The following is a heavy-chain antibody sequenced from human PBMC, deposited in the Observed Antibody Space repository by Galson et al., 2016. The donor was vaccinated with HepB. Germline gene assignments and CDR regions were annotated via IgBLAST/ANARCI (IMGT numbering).Heavy chain of an antibody. J-gene: IGHJ4*02. Sequence: WVRQGPGKGLEWIGTIYYSGSTYYNPSLKSRVTISVDTSKNQFSLNLSSVTAADTAVYYCARHPYCSGDTCYFPDYWGRGTLVTVSS. D-gene: IGHD2-15*01. CDR3: ARHPYCSGDTCYFPDY. CDR2: IYYSGST. V-gene: IGHV4-39*01.